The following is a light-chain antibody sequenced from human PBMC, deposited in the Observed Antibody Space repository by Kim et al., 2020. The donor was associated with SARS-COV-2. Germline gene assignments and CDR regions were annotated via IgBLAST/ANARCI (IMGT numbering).Light chain of an antibody. J-gene: IGKJ5*01. Sequence: LSPGERATLSCRASQSISSNLAWYHQKPGQAPRLFIYDASNRATGIPARFSGSGSGTDFTLTISSLEAEDFAIYYCQQRNSWPITFGQGTRLEIK. CDR3: QQRNSWPIT. V-gene: IGKV3-11*01. CDR1: QSISSN. CDR2: DAS.